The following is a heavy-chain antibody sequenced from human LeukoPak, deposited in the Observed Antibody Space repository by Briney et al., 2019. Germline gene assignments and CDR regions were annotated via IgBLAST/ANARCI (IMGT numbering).Heavy chain of an antibody. CDR1: GFTFSSYS. D-gene: IGHD1-1*01. V-gene: IGHV3-21*01. CDR3: ARRTGTSDAFDI. Sequence: PGGSLRLSSAASGFTFSSYSMNWVRQAPGKGLEWVSSISSSSSYIYYADSVKGRFTISRDNAKNSLYLQMNSLRAEDTAVYYCARRTGTSDAFDIWGQGTMVTVSS. CDR2: ISSSSSYI. J-gene: IGHJ3*02.